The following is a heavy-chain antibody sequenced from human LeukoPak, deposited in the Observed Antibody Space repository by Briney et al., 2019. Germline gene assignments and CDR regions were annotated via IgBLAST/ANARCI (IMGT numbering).Heavy chain of an antibody. V-gene: IGHV3-30*01. Sequence: PGGSLRLSCADSGFTFSTYSMHWVRQAPGKGLEWVADISYDAVHKYHADSVKGRFTISRDNGKNTLYLQMNSLRAEDTAVYFCARDSGYSNYYFSRWFDPWGQGTLVTVSS. D-gene: IGHD4-11*01. CDR3: ARDSGYSNYYFSRWFDP. J-gene: IGHJ5*02. CDR2: ISYDAVHK. CDR1: GFTFSTYS.